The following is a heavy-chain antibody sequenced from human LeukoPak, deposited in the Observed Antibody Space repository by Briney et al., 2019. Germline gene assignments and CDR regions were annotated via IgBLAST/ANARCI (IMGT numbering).Heavy chain of an antibody. CDR1: GGTFSSYA. Sequence: ASVKVSCKASGGTFSSYAISWVRQAPGQGLEWMGGIIPIFGTANYAQKFQGRVTITTDESTSTAYMELSSLRSEDTAVYYCASLPPISRYYYMDVWGKGTTVTVSS. J-gene: IGHJ6*03. V-gene: IGHV1-69*05. CDR3: ASLPPISRYYYMDV. CDR2: IIPIFGTA.